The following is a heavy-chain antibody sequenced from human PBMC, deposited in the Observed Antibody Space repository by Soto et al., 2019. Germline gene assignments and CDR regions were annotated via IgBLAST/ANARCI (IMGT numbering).Heavy chain of an antibody. CDR2: ISSSGSTI. V-gene: IGHV3-48*03. Sequence: GGSLRLSCAASGFTFSSYEMNWVRQAPGKGLEWVSYISSSGSTIYYADSVKGRFTISRDNAKNSLYLQMNSLRAEDTAVYYCARYSSSYNYGMDVWGQGTRVTVS. J-gene: IGHJ6*02. CDR3: ARYSSSYNYGMDV. CDR1: GFTFSSYE. D-gene: IGHD6-6*01.